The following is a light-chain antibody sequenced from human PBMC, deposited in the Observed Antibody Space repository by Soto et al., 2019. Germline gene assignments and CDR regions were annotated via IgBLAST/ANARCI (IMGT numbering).Light chain of an antibody. CDR1: QSVSNNY. Sequence: EIVLTHSPGTLSLSPGERATLSCRASQSVSNNYLAWYQQKPGQAPRLVIYDASSRAAGIPDRFSASGSGTDFTLPISRLEPEDFAVYYCQQYASSPLTFGRGTKVEIK. J-gene: IGKJ1*01. CDR2: DAS. CDR3: QQYASSPLT. V-gene: IGKV3-20*01.